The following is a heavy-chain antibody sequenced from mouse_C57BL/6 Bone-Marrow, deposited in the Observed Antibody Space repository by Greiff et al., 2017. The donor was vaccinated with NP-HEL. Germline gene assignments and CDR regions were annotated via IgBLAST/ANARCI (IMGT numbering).Heavy chain of an antibody. CDR2: SRNKANDYTT. CDR1: GFTFSDFY. J-gene: IGHJ4*01. D-gene: IGHD2-5*01. Sequence: EVQRVESGGGLVQSGRSLRLSCATSGFTFSDFYMEWVRQAPGKGLEWIAASRNKANDYTTEYSASVKGRFIVSRDTSQSILYLQMNALRAEDTAIYYCARDASYYSNYVGAMDYWGQGTSVTVSS. V-gene: IGHV7-1*01. CDR3: ARDASYYSNYVGAMDY.